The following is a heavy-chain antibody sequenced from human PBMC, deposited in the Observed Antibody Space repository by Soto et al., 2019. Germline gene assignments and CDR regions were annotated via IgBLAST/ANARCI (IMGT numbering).Heavy chain of an antibody. CDR1: GFTFNSYA. J-gene: IGHJ2*01. Sequence: GGSLRLSCAASGFTFNSYAMHWVRQTPGKGLEGVAVISYEGSNKYYADSVKGRFTISRDNSKNTLYLQMNSLRAEDTAMYYCTRDRGDGYKSYWYFDLWGRGTLVTVSS. CDR2: ISYEGSNK. D-gene: IGHD3-10*01. CDR3: TRDRGDGYKSYWYFDL. V-gene: IGHV3-30-3*01.